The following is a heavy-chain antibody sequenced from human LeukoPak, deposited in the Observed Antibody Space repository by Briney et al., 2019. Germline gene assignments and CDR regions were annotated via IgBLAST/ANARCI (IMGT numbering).Heavy chain of an antibody. Sequence: SVKVSCKASGGTFSSYAISWVRQAPGQGLEWMGRIIPILGIANYAQKFQGRVTITADKSTSTAYMELSSLRSEDTAVYYCARDMGYYYDSSDPSLDYWGQGTLVTVSS. CDR2: IIPILGIA. D-gene: IGHD3-22*01. J-gene: IGHJ4*02. V-gene: IGHV1-69*04. CDR1: GGTFSSYA. CDR3: ARDMGYYYDSSDPSLDY.